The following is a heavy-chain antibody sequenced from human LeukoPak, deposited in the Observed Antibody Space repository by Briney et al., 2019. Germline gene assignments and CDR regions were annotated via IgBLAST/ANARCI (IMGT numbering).Heavy chain of an antibody. Sequence: GGSLRLSCAASGFTFSSYGMSWVRQAPGKGLEWVSYITWNGVGTAYADSMKGRFTASRDNVKNSLFLQMDSLRAEDTALYYCARSMTTVTTRFFDLWGRGTLITVSS. D-gene: IGHD4-17*01. CDR2: ITWNGVGT. J-gene: IGHJ2*01. CDR1: GFTFSSYG. CDR3: ARSMTTVTTRFFDL. V-gene: IGHV3-20*04.